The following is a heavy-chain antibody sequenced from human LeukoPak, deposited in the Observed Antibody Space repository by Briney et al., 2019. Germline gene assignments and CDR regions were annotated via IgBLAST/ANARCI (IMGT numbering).Heavy chain of an antibody. CDR1: GGSISSSSYY. CDR3: AREPNYYDSSGYYRPAAFDI. D-gene: IGHD3-22*01. CDR2: IYYSGST. V-gene: IGHV4-39*01. Sequence: PSETLSLTCTVSGGSISSSSYYWGWIRQPPGKGLEWIGGIYYSGSTYYNPSLKSRVTISVDTSKNQFSLKLSSVTAADTAVYYCAREPNYYDSSGYYRPAAFDIWGQGTMVTVSS. J-gene: IGHJ3*02.